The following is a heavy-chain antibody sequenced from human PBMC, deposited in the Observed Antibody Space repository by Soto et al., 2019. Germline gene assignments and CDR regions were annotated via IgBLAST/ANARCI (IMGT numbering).Heavy chain of an antibody. J-gene: IGHJ5*02. CDR2: FVPVFGSA. CDR1: GAAFNTIT. CDR3: VREDDTTGSYSWFDP. Sequence: QVPLVQSGAEVKKPGSSVRVSCKASGAAFNTITINWVRQAPGQGLEWMGGFVPVFGSATYAQKFQGRVAITADASTSTFYMELSRLNSEDTALYYCVREDDTTGSYSWFDPWGQGTLVTVSS. V-gene: IGHV1-69*01. D-gene: IGHD3-9*01.